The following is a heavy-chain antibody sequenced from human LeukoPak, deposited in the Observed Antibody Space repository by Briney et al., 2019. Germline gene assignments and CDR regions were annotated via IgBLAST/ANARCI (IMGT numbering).Heavy chain of an antibody. CDR1: GITFGNNW. J-gene: IGHJ5*02. CDR2: INSDGGGA. Sequence: RGSLRPSCALSGITFGNNWIHWVRQGPGRGLVWISRINSDGGGAIYAGSVKGRFTVSRDNAKNTLYLQMNSLTAEDTSVYDCARDVPHNWFDTWGQGTLVTVSS. CDR3: ARDVPHNWFDT. V-gene: IGHV3-74*01.